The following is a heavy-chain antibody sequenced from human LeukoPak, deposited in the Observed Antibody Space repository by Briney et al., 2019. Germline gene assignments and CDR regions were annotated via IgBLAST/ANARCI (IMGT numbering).Heavy chain of an antibody. D-gene: IGHD5-18*01. V-gene: IGHV3-9*01. CDR2: ISWNSGSI. CDR3: AKGVQLWSFDY. J-gene: IGHJ4*02. Sequence: GGSLRLSCAASGFTFSNYEMNWVRQAPGKGLEWVSGISWNSGSIGYADSVKGRFTISRDNAKNSLYLQMNSLRAEDTALYYCAKGVQLWSFDYWGQGTLVTVSS. CDR1: GFTFSNYE.